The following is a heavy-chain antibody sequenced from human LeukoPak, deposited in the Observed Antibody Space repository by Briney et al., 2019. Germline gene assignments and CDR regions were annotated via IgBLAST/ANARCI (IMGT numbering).Heavy chain of an antibody. D-gene: IGHD2-21*02. J-gene: IGHJ3*02. CDR3: ARDCGGDSYLGAFDI. CDR2: VYYSGTT. Sequence: PSETLSLACSVSGGSIHTYYWTWIRQPPGKGLEWIGNVYYSGTTYCNPSLKSRLTISVDTSKNQFSLKLNSVTAADTAVYFCARDCGGDSYLGAFDIWGQGTVVTVSS. CDR1: GGSIHTYY. V-gene: IGHV4-59*13.